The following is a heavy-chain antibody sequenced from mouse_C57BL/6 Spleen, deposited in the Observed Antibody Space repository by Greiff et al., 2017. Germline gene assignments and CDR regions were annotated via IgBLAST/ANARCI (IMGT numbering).Heavy chain of an antibody. J-gene: IGHJ2*01. Sequence: VQLQQSGAELVKPGASVKISCKASGYAFSSYWMNWVKQRPGKGLEWIGQIYPGDGATNYNGKFKGKATLTADKSSSTAYMQLSSLTSEASAVYFCARSCYDGRCYYWGQVTTLTVSS. CDR1: GYAFSSYW. V-gene: IGHV1-80*01. D-gene: IGHD1-1*01. CDR2: IYPGDGAT. CDR3: ARSCYDGRCYY.